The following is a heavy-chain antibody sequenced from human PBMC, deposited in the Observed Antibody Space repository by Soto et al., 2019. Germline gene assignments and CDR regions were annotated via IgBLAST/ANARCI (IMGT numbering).Heavy chain of an antibody. CDR1: GFTFSSYG. J-gene: IGHJ3*02. V-gene: IGHV3-33*01. D-gene: IGHD6-13*01. Sequence: QVQLVESGGGVVQPGRSLRLSCAASGFTFSSYGMHWVRQAPGKGLEWVAVIWYDGSNKYYADSVKGRFTISRDNSKNTLYLQMNSLTAEDTAVYYCARDLRSDAFDIWGQGTMVTVSS. CDR2: IWYDGSNK. CDR3: ARDLRSDAFDI.